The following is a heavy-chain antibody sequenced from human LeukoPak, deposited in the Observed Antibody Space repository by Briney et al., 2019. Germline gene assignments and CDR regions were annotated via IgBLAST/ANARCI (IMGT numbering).Heavy chain of an antibody. V-gene: IGHV4-30-4*08. CDR3: ARVDFWSDYFFDF. Sequence: SETLSLTCTVSGGSISSGDYYWSWIRQPPGKGLEWIGYIYYSGSTYYNPSLKSRLTISVDTSNTPFSLKLSSVTAADTAVYYGARVDFWSDYFFDFWGQGTLVTVSS. CDR2: IYYSGST. J-gene: IGHJ4*02. CDR1: GGSISSGDYY. D-gene: IGHD3-3*01.